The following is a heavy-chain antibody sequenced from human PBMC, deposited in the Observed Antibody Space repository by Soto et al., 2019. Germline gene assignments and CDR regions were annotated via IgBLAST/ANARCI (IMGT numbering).Heavy chain of an antibody. CDR1: GSTFSSYA. CDR2: IIPIFGTA. J-gene: IGHJ5*02. D-gene: IGHD2-15*01. Sequence: ASVKVSCKASGSTFSSYAISWVRQAPGQGLEWMGGIIPIFGTANYAQKFQGRVTITADESTSTAYMELSSLRSEDTAVYYCARDPVVVAATPPRWFDPWGQGTLVTVSS. V-gene: IGHV1-69*13. CDR3: ARDPVVVAATPPRWFDP.